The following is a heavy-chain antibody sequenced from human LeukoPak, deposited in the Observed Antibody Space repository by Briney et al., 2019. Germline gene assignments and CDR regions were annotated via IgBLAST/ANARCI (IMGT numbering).Heavy chain of an antibody. CDR2: INHSGSI. V-gene: IGHV4-59*08. CDR3: ASLGSSSAVSPTYYYYMDV. J-gene: IGHJ6*03. CDR1: GGSISSDY. Sequence: SETLSLTCTVSGGSISSDYWSWIRQPPGKGLEWIGSINHSGSINYNPSLKSRVTISLDTSKNQFSLKLNSVTAADTAVYYCASLGSSSAVSPTYYYYMDVWGKGTTVTVSS. D-gene: IGHD6-6*01.